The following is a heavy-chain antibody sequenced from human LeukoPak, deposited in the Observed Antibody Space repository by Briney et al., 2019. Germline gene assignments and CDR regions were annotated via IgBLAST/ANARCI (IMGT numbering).Heavy chain of an antibody. CDR3: ARQIRYTYDPNWFHP. D-gene: IGHD5-12*01. CDR2: IYYSGNT. J-gene: IGHJ5*02. Sequence: KPSETLSLTCSVSGDSTAATSYYWAWIRQPPGKGLEWIGSIYYSGNTNYDPSLQSRVTISVDTSKNQFSLSLSSVTAADTAVYYCARQIRYTYDPNWFHPWGQGTLVTVSS. V-gene: IGHV4-39*01. CDR1: GDSTAATSYY.